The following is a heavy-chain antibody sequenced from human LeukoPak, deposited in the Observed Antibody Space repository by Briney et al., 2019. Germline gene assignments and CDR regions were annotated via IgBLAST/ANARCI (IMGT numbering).Heavy chain of an antibody. CDR2: ISAYNGTT. V-gene: IGHV1-18*01. D-gene: IGHD3-9*01. Sequence: ASVKVSCKASGYTFTSYGISWVRQAPGQGLEWMGWISAYNGTTNYAQKLQGRVTMTTDTSTSTAYMELRSLRSDDTAVYYCAREKGPGYDILTGYYLPGWFDPWGQGTLVTVSS. J-gene: IGHJ5*02. CDR3: AREKGPGYDILTGYYLPGWFDP. CDR1: GYTFTSYG.